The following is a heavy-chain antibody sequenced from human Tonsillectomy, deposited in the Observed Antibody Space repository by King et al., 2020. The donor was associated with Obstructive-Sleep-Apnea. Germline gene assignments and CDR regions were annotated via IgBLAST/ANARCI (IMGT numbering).Heavy chain of an antibody. CDR1: GFTLDDYA. CDR3: AKGKRGSTSWYFDY. J-gene: IGHJ4*02. CDR2: ISWDSVSI. D-gene: IGHD2-2*01. V-gene: IGHV3-9*01. Sequence: VQLVESGGGLVQPGRSLILSCEASGFTLDDYAMHWVRQAPGMGLGWVSAISWDSVSIGYADSVKGRLTISRDNAKNSLYLQMNGLRAEDTALYYCAKGKRGSTSWYFDYWGQGTLVTVSS.